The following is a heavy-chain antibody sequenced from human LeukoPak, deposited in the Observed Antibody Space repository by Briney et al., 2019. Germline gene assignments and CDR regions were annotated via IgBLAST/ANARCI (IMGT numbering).Heavy chain of an antibody. V-gene: IGHV4-39*01. D-gene: IGHD6-19*01. CDR3: ARLFSRVAVAGTFDY. CDR1: GSSISSSSYY. J-gene: IGHJ4*02. CDR2: IYYSGST. Sequence: SETLSLTCTVSGSSISSSSYYWGWIRQPPGKGLEWIGSIYYSGSTYYNPSLKSRVTISVDTSKNQFSLKLSSVTAADTAVYYCARLFSRVAVAGTFDYWGQGTLVTVSS.